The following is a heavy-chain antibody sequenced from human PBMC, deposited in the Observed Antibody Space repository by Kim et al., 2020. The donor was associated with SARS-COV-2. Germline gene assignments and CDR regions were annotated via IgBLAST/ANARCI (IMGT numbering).Heavy chain of an antibody. V-gene: IGHV3-23*01. Sequence: GGSLRLSCAASGFTFSSYAMYWVRQAPGKGLEWVSAISGNGGNIYYADSVKGRFTVSRDNAKNTLYLEMNSLRAEYTAAYYCTKAHIQSGATYYFDSWGQGTLVTVSS. D-gene: IGHD4-17*01. J-gene: IGHJ4*02. CDR2: ISGNGGNI. CDR3: TKAHIQSGATYYFDS. CDR1: GFTFSSYA.